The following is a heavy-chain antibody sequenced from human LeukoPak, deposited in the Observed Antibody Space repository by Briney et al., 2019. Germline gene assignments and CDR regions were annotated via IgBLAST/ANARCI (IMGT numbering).Heavy chain of an antibody. Sequence: PGRSLRLSCAASGFTFSSYAMHWVRQAPGKGLEWVAVISYDGSNKYYADSVKGRFTISRDNSKNTLYLQMNSLRAEDTAVYYCARGRRYDFWSGYYTRRIQQDFDYWGQGTLVTVSS. D-gene: IGHD3-3*01. V-gene: IGHV3-30*04. CDR2: ISYDGSNK. CDR3: ARGRRYDFWSGYYTRRIQQDFDY. CDR1: GFTFSSYA. J-gene: IGHJ4*02.